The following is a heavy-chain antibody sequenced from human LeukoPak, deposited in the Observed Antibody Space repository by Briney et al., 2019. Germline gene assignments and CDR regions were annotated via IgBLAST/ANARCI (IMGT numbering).Heavy chain of an antibody. V-gene: IGHV4-39*07. CDR1: GGSISSSTYY. J-gene: IGHJ4*02. CDR3: ARDRPGGSSLDY. CDR2: LYYSGST. Sequence: PSETLSLTCTVSGGSISSSTYYWGWIRQPPGKGLEWIGSLYYSGSTYYNTSLKSRVTISVDTSKNQFSLKLSSVTAADTAVYYCARDRPGGSSLDYWGQGTLVTVSS. D-gene: IGHD6-13*01.